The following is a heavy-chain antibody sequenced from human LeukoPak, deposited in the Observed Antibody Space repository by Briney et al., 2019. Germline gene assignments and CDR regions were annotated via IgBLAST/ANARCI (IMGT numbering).Heavy chain of an antibody. V-gene: IGHV3-11*04. J-gene: IGHJ4*02. CDR3: ATVFKGSSLQDY. D-gene: IGHD1-26*01. Sequence: GGSLRLSCAASGFAFSDYYMTWIRQAPGTGLEWISYISSDGNVTYYADSVRGRFTVSRDNAKNLLFLQMNSLRAEDTAVYYCATVFKGSSLQDYWGQGTLVTVSS. CDR1: GFAFSDYY. CDR2: ISSDGNVT.